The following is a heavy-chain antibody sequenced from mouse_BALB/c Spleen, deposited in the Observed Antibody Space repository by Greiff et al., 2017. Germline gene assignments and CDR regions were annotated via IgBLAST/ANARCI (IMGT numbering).Heavy chain of an antibody. CDR2: ISSGGSYT. V-gene: IGHV5-9-4*01. Sequence: EVQLVESGGGLVKPGGSLKLSCAASGFTFSSYAMSWVRQSPEKRLEWVAEISSGGSYTYYPDTVTGRFTISRDNAKNTLYLEMSSLRSEDTAMYYCARETTMITGAWFAYWGQGTLVTVSA. CDR3: ARETTMITGAWFAY. J-gene: IGHJ3*01. CDR1: GFTFSSYA. D-gene: IGHD2-4*01.